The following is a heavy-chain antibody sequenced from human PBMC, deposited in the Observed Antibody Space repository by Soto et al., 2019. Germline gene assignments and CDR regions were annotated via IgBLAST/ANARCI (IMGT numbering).Heavy chain of an antibody. CDR2: IIPVLGPA. CDR1: GGTYNTFA. CDR3: VRAVKRYFDY. J-gene: IGHJ4*02. V-gene: IGHV1-69*06. Sequence: QVQLVQSGAEVKKPGCSVKVSCKASGGTYNTFAISWVRQAPGQGLEWMGGIIPVLGPAFYAQKFQGRVTITADKSPTTAYLELTSLRSEDTAVYYSVRAVKRYFDYWGQGTLVTVSS.